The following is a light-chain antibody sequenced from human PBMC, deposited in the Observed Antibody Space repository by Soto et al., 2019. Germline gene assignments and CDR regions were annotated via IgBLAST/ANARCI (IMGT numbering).Light chain of an antibody. CDR2: GAS. Sequence: EIGWTQSPGTLSLSPGDGATLSCRASQSFSSNYIAWFQQKPGQAPRLLIYGASSRATGIPDRFSGSGSGTDFTLTISRLEPEDFAVYYCQQYGSSITFGQGTRLEIK. V-gene: IGKV3-20*01. CDR3: QQYGSSIT. J-gene: IGKJ5*01. CDR1: QSFSSNY.